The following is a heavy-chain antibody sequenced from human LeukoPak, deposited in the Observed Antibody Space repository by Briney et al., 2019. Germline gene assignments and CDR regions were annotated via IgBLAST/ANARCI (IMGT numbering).Heavy chain of an antibody. Sequence: ASVTVSCKASGCTFSSYAISWVRQAPGQGLEWMGGIIPIFGTANYAQKFQGRVTITADKSTSTAYMELSSLRSEDTAVYYCARGSAAVTMVREKSPYGMDVWGKGTTVTVSS. CDR1: GCTFSSYA. D-gene: IGHD3-10*01. V-gene: IGHV1-69*06. J-gene: IGHJ6*04. CDR2: IIPIFGTA. CDR3: ARGSAAVTMVREKSPYGMDV.